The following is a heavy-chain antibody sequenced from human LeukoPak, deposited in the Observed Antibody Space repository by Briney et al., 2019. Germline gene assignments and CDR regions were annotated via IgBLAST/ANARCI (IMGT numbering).Heavy chain of an antibody. CDR1: GFTFSSYA. V-gene: IGHV3-23*01. D-gene: IGHD3-22*01. Sequence: GGSLRLPCAASGFTFSSYAMSWVRQAPGKGLEWVSAISGSGGSTYYADSVKGRFPISRDNSKNTLYLQMNSLRAEDTAVYYCAKGRGYYDSSGYYYFDYWGQGTLVTVSS. CDR2: ISGSGGST. CDR3: AKGRGYYDSSGYYYFDY. J-gene: IGHJ4*02.